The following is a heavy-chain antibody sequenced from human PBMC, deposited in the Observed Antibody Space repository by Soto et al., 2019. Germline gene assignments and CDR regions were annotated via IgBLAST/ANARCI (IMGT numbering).Heavy chain of an antibody. CDR1: GFTFSSYE. J-gene: IGHJ6*02. Sequence: GGSLRLSCAASGFTFSSYEMNWVRQAPGKGLEWVSYISSSGTTIYYADSVKGRFTISRDNAKNSLYLQMNSLRAEDTAVYYCARDKGRITVVRGVTTAGYYYYGMDVCGQGTTVTVSS. CDR3: ARDKGRITVVRGVTTAGYYYYGMDV. D-gene: IGHD3-10*01. CDR2: ISSSGTTI. V-gene: IGHV3-48*03.